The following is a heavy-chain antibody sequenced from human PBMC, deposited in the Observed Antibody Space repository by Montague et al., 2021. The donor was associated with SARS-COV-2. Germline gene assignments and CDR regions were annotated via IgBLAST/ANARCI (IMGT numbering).Heavy chain of an antibody. J-gene: IGHJ3*02. CDR2: IYYSGTT. CDR1: GGSITRNYY. V-gene: IGHV4-39*01. D-gene: IGHD3-10*01. CDR3: ARPLVRGVPKAFDI. Sequence: SETLSLTCTVSGGSITRNYYWGWIRQPPGKGLEWVGNIYYSGTTSINPSLKSRVTISVDASKNQFSLNLTSVTAADTAVYYCARPLVRGVPKAFDIWGQGALVIVSS.